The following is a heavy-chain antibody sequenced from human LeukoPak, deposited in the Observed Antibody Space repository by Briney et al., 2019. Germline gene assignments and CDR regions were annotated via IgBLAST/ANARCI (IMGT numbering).Heavy chain of an antibody. J-gene: IGHJ4*02. CDR1: GFSLSDRVG. V-gene: IGHV2-5*02. D-gene: IGHD5-18*01. Sequence: SGPTLVNPTPTLTLTCTFSGFSLSDRVGVGWIRQPPGKALEWLALIYWDDDKRYSPSLKSRLTITKDTSKNQVVLTMTHMDPVDTATYYCAHSPRHPSGYQPLFDYWGQGTLVTVSS. CDR2: IYWDDDK. CDR3: AHSPRHPSGYQPLFDY.